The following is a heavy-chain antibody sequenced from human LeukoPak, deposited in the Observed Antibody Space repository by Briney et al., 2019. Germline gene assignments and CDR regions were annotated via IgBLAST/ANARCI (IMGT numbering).Heavy chain of an antibody. CDR1: GYTFTGYY. V-gene: IGHV1-2*04. J-gene: IGHJ4*02. CDR3: ARPSRDGYNNFDY. D-gene: IGHD5-24*01. Sequence: GASVKVSCKASGYTFTGYYMHWVRQAPGQGLEWMGWINPNSGGTNYAQKFQGWVTMTRDTSISTAYMELSRLRSDDTAVYYCARPSRDGYNNFDYWGQGTLVTVSS. CDR2: INPNSGGT.